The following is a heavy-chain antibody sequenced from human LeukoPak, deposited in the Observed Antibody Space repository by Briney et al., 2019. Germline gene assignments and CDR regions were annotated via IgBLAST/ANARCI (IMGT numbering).Heavy chain of an antibody. CDR3: TSGPIQLWLHNGMDV. D-gene: IGHD5-18*01. CDR2: IRSKAYRGTI. CDR1: GFTFGDHA. V-gene: IGHV3-49*04. J-gene: IGHJ6*02. Sequence: GGSLRLSCTCSGFTFGDHAMSWVRQAPGKGLEWVGFIRSKAYRGTIEYAASVKGRFTISRDDSKSIAYLQMNSLETEDTGVYYCTSGPIQLWLHNGMDVWGQGTTVTVSS.